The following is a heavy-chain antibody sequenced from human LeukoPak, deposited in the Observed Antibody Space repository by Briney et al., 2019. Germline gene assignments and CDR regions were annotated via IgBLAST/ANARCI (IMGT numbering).Heavy chain of an antibody. CDR1: GFTFSSYA. CDR3: ARAPACTNGVCSVTYYFDY. J-gene: IGHJ4*02. D-gene: IGHD2-8*01. Sequence: PGGSLRLSCAASGFTFSSYAMSWVRQAPGKGLEWVSAISGSGGSTYYADSVKGRFTISRDNSKNTLYLQMNSLRAEDTAVYYCARAPACTNGVCSVTYYFDYWGQGTLVTVSS. CDR2: ISGSGGST. V-gene: IGHV3-23*01.